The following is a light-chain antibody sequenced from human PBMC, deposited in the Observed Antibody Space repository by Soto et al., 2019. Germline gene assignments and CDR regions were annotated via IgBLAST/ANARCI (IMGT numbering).Light chain of an antibody. Sequence: QSVLTQPPSASGTPGQRVTISCSGSSSNIGSNTVNWYQQLPGTAPKLLIYNNNQRPSGVPDRFSGSKSGTSASLAISGLXXXXXXXXXXAAXDDSLNGLVFGTGTKLTVL. J-gene: IGLJ1*01. CDR1: SSNIGSNT. CDR3: AAXDDSLNGLV. CDR2: NNN. V-gene: IGLV1-44*01.